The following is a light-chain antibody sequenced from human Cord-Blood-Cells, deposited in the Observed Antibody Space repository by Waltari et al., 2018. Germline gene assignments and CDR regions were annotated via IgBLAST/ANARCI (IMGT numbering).Light chain of an antibody. CDR2: AAS. Sequence: DIQMTQSSSSLSASVGDRVTIRCRASQSISSYLNWYQQKPGKAPKLMIYAASSLQSGVPSRFSGSGSGTDFTLTISSLQPEDFATYYCQQSYRTPRTFGGGTKVGIK. V-gene: IGKV1-39*01. J-gene: IGKJ4*01. CDR3: QQSYRTPRT. CDR1: QSISSY.